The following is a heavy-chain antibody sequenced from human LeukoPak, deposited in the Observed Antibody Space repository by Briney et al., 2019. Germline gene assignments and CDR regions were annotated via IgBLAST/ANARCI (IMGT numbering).Heavy chain of an antibody. CDR3: ARGVTRYCSSTSRYYFDY. V-gene: IGHV3-48*01. D-gene: IGHD2-2*01. J-gene: IGHJ4*02. Sequence: PGGSLRLSCAASGFTFSSYSMNWVRQAPGKGLEWVSHITASGTAMFYADSVKGRFTISRDNAKNSLYLQMNSLRAEDTAVYYCARGVTRYCSSTSRYYFDYWGQGTLVTVSS. CDR2: ITASGTAM. CDR1: GFTFSSYS.